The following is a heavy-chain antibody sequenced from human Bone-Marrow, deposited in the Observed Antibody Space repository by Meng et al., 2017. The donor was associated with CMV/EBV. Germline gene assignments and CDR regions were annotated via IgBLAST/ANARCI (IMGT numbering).Heavy chain of an antibody. J-gene: IGHJ4*02. V-gene: IGHV1-2*02. CDR3: VRDLTGATGPPY. Sequence: ASVKVSCKASGYTFTDYYMHWVREAPGQGLEWMAWINPKSGDTNYAQPFQGRVTLTRDTYITTPCLDLSSLRSADTAVYYCVRDLTGATGPPYWGQGTLVTVSS. CDR2: INPKSGDT. CDR1: GYTFTDYY. D-gene: IGHD7-27*01.